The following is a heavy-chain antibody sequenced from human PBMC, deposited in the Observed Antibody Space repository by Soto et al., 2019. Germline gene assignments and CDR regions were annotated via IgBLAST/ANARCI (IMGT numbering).Heavy chain of an antibody. J-gene: IGHJ4*02. Sequence: QLQLQESGSGLVKPSQTLSLTCAVSGGSISSGGYSWSWIRQPPGKGLEGIGYIYHSGRTYYNPSLKSRVPISVDRSKNQFSLKLSSVNAADTAVYYCAAGGGLPRYSWGQGTLVTVSS. CDR3: AAGGGLPRYS. CDR1: GGSISSGGYS. V-gene: IGHV4-30-2*01. D-gene: IGHD5-12*01. CDR2: IYHSGRT.